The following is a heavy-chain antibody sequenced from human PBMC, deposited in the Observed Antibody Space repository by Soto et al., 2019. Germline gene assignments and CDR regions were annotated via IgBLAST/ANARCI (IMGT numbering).Heavy chain of an antibody. CDR3: AKERDSLRSRVRYYYYYYGMDV. J-gene: IGHJ6*02. CDR1: GFTFSSYG. CDR2: ISYDGSNK. D-gene: IGHD3-22*01. Sequence: VQLVESGGGLVKPGGSLRLSCAASGFTFSSYGMHWVRQAPGKGLEWVAVISYDGSNKYYADSVKGRFTISRDNSKNTLYLQMNSLRAEDTAVYYCAKERDSLRSRVRYYYYYYGMDVWGQGTTVTVSS. V-gene: IGHV3-30*18.